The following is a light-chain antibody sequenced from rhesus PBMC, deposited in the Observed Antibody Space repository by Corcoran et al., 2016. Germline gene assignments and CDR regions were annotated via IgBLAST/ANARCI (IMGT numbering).Light chain of an antibody. Sequence: DIQMTQSPSSLSASVGDRVTITCRASQGISDYLSWYQQKTGKVPKRLIYAASSLESGVPSRFSGSGSRTECTLTIRSLQPEDFAAYYCLQGYSTPLTFGGGTKVELK. CDR2: AAS. J-gene: IGKJ4*01. V-gene: IGKV1-36*02. CDR3: LQGYSTPLT. CDR1: QGISDY.